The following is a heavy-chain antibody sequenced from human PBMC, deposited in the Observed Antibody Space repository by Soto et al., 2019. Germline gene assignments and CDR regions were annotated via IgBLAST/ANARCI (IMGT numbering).Heavy chain of an antibody. V-gene: IGHV1-18*01. CDR3: ARYDDYARDDAFDI. J-gene: IGHJ3*02. D-gene: IGHD4-17*01. CDR1: GYTFTSYG. Sequence: ASVKVSCKASGYTFTSYGISWVRQAPGQGLEWMGWISAYNGNTNYAQKLQGRVTMTTDTPTSTAYMELRSLRSDDTAVYYCARYDDYARDDAFDIWGQGTMVTVSS. CDR2: ISAYNGNT.